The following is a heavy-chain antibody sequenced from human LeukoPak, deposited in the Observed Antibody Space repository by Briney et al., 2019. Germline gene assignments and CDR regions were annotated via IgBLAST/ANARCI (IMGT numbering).Heavy chain of an antibody. CDR1: GGSISSGDYY. D-gene: IGHD5-18*01. J-gene: IGHJ5*02. CDR2: IYYSGST. Sequence: SETLSLTCTVSGGSISSGDYYWSWIRQPPGKSLEWIGYIYYSGSTYYNPSLKSRVTISVDTSKNQFSLKLSSVTAADTAVYYCARGGYSYGSSPWFDPWGQGTLVTVSS. V-gene: IGHV4-30-4*08. CDR3: ARGGYSYGSSPWFDP.